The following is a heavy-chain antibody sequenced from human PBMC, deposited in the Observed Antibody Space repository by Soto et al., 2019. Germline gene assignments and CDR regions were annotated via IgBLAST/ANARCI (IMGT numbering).Heavy chain of an antibody. CDR2: ISGTGFST. J-gene: IGHJ6*02. CDR3: VKFTMITESYYYYAMDV. V-gene: IGHV3-23*01. Sequence: GSLRLSCAASGFPFSTYPMNWVRQAPGKGLEWVSGISGTGFSTFYADSVKGRFTISRDNSKNMVFLQMNALRAEDTARYYCVKFTMITESYYYYAMDVWGQGTTVTVSS. CDR1: GFPFSTYP. D-gene: IGHD3-16*01.